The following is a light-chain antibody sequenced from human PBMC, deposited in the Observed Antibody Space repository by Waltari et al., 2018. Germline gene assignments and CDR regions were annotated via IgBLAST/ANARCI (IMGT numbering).Light chain of an antibody. J-gene: IGKJ4*01. CDR1: QSVGGH. V-gene: IGKV3-15*01. CDR2: GAS. Sequence: EIEMTQSPATLSVSPGERATLSCRASQSVGGHLAWYQQKPGQAPRLLIHGASTRAPGVPARFSGSGSGTEFTLNISSRQSEDFAVYYCQQYHKWPPLTFGGGTKVEIK. CDR3: QQYHKWPPLT.